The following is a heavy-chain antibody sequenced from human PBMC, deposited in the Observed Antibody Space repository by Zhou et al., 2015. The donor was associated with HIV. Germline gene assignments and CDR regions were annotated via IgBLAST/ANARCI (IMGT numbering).Heavy chain of an antibody. CDR1: GFTPSTCN. Sequence: VQLVESGGGLVQPGGSLRLSCAASGFTPSTCNMNWVRRAPGKGLEWVAVILYDGSDKYYADSVKGRFTISRDNSKNTLYLQMNSLRADDTGVYYCARDSRIQLWLPLDYWGQGTLVTVSS. J-gene: IGHJ4*02. CDR2: ILYDGSDK. D-gene: IGHD5-18*01. V-gene: IGHV3-30*03. CDR3: ARDSRIQLWLPLDY.